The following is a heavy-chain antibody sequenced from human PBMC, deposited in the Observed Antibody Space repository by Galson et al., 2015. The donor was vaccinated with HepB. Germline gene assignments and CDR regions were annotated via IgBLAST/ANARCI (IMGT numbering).Heavy chain of an antibody. CDR2: IKEDGSEN. CDR1: GFTFSNYW. Sequence: SLRLSCAASGFTFSNYWMSWVRQAPGRGLEWVASIKEDGSENVYVDSVKGRFTISRDNAKNLLNLQMNILRVEDTAVYYCARRWWEIDYWGQGTLVTVSS. D-gene: IGHD2-15*01. CDR3: ARRWWEIDY. V-gene: IGHV3-7*03. J-gene: IGHJ4*02.